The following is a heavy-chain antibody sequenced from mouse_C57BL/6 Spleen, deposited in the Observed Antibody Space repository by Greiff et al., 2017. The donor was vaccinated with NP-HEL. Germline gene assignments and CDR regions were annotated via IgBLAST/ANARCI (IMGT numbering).Heavy chain of an antibody. D-gene: IGHD3-2*02. CDR2: ISSGSSTI. Sequence: EVQVVESGGGLVKPGGSLKLSCAASGFTFSDYGMHWVRQAPEKGLEWVAYISSGSSTIYYADKVKGRFTISRDNAKNTLFLQMTSLRSEDTAMYYCARGSSGFAWFAYWGQGTLVTVSA. CDR1: GFTFSDYG. J-gene: IGHJ3*01. V-gene: IGHV5-17*01. CDR3: ARGSSGFAWFAY.